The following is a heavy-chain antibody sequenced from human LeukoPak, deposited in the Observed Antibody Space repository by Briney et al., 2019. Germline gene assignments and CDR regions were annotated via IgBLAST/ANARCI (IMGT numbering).Heavy chain of an antibody. CDR3: TSSFTIRSYYYYYMDV. V-gene: IGHV3-73*01. J-gene: IGHJ6*03. CDR1: RFTFSGSA. D-gene: IGHD3-3*01. Sequence: GGSLRLSCAASRFTFSGSAMHWVRQASGKGLEWVGRIRSKANSYATAYAASVKGRFTISRDDSKNTAYLQMNSLKTEDTAVYYCTSSFTIRSYYYYYMDVWGKGTTVTVSS. CDR2: IRSKANSYAT.